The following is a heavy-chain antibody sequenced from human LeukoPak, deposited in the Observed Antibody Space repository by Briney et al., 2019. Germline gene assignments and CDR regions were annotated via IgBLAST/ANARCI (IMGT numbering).Heavy chain of an antibody. Sequence: SETLSLTCTVSGGSINNYFWTWIRQPPGKGLEWIGYSYYSGNTNFNPSLKSRVTISVDASKRQFSLKVSSVTAADTAVYYCARGDRGYSGYGDYWGQGTLVTVSS. V-gene: IGHV4-59*01. CDR1: GGSINNYF. CDR3: ARGDRGYSGYGDY. J-gene: IGHJ4*02. D-gene: IGHD5-12*01. CDR2: SYYSGNT.